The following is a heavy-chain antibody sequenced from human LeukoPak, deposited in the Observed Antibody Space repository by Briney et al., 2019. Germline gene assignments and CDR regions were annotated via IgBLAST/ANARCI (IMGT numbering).Heavy chain of an antibody. CDR3: ARDPSYYGSGNYPPPVYGMDV. V-gene: IGHV1-69*06. CDR2: IIPIFGTA. CDR1: GGTFSSYA. Sequence: SVKVSCKASGGTFSSYAISWVRQAPGQGLEWMGGIIPIFGTANYAQKFQGRVTITADKSTSTAYMELSSLRSEDTAVYYCARDPSYYGSGNYPPPVYGMDVWGKGTTVTVSS. D-gene: IGHD3-10*01. J-gene: IGHJ6*04.